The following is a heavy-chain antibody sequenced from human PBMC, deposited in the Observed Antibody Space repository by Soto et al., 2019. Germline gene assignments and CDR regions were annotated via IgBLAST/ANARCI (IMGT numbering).Heavy chain of an antibody. CDR3: ARSYASGWRDAYDI. Sequence: GESLKISCEGSGCSFTNYWIAWVRQMPGKGLEWMGIIYPGDSDTRYSPSFPGQVTISADRSLSTAYLQWSSLKASDTAIYYCARSYASGWRDAYDIWGQGTMVTVSS. V-gene: IGHV5-51*01. CDR2: IYPGDSDT. CDR1: GCSFTNYW. J-gene: IGHJ3*02. D-gene: IGHD6-19*01.